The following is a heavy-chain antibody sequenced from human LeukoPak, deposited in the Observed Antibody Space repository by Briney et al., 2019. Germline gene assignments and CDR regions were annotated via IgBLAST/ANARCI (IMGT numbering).Heavy chain of an antibody. Sequence: PSETLSLTCTVSGGSISSYYWSWIRQPPGKGLEWIGYIYYSGSTNYNPSLKSRVTISVDTSKNQFSLKLSSVTAADTAVYYCARNVDDSGWYIHDAFDIWGQGTMVTVSS. J-gene: IGHJ3*02. CDR3: ARNVDDSGWYIHDAFDI. CDR2: IYYSGST. D-gene: IGHD6-19*01. CDR1: GGSISSYY. V-gene: IGHV4-59*01.